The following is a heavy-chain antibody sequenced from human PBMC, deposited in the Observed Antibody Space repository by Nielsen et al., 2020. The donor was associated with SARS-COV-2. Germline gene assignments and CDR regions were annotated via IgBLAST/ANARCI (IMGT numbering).Heavy chain of an antibody. CDR1: GYTFSNFG. J-gene: IGHJ5*02. V-gene: IGHV1-18*01. CDR3: ARDRVEFRWFDGNTFSSLRT. CDR2: ISGFNGNT. Sequence: ASVKVSCKASGYTFSNFGLSWVRQAPGRGLEWIGWISGFNGNTNYLQKFKGRVTMTTHSSTGTVYMELRSLRADDTAVYYCARDRVEFRWFDGNTFSSLRTWGQGTLVTVSS. D-gene: IGHD3-9*01.